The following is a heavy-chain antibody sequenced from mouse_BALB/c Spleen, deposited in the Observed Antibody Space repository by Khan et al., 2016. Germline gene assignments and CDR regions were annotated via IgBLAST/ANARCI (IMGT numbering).Heavy chain of an antibody. CDR1: GYSITSGYS. J-gene: IGHJ4*01. CDR3: TRSDGYDAMDY. CDR2: IHYSGCT. Sequence: EVQLQESGPDLVKPSQSLSLTCTVTGYSITSGYSWHWIRQFPGNKLEWMGYIHYSGCTKYIPSLKSRISITRDTSKNQFFLQLNSVTPEDTATYYCTRSDGYDAMDYWGQGTSVTVSS. V-gene: IGHV3-1*02. D-gene: IGHD2-3*01.